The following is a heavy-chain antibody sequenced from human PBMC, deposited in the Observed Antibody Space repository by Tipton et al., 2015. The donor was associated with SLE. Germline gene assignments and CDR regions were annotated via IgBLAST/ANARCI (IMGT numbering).Heavy chain of an antibody. J-gene: IGHJ4*02. CDR2: IWYDGSNQ. V-gene: IGHV3-33*01. CDR3: ARGGFYPGSGNQYYFDY. D-gene: IGHD3-10*01. Sequence: SLRLSCAASGFNFNNYAMHWVRQAPGKGLEWVAVIWYDGSNQYYADSVKGRFTISRDNSKNSLYLQMNSLRSEDTALYYCARGGFYPGSGNQYYFDYWGQGTLVTVSS. CDR1: GFNFNNYA.